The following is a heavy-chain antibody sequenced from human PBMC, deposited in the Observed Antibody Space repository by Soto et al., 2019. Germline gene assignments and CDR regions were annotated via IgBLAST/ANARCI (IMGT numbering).Heavy chain of an antibody. Sequence: GGSLRLSCTASGFTFSSYAMSWVRQAPGKGLEWVSAISGSGGSTYYADSVKGRFTISRDNSKNTLYLQMNSLRAEDTAVYYCAKVLRRRDAFDIWGQGTMVTVSS. D-gene: IGHD2-15*01. CDR1: GFTFSSYA. CDR3: AKVLRRRDAFDI. V-gene: IGHV3-23*01. J-gene: IGHJ3*02. CDR2: ISGSGGST.